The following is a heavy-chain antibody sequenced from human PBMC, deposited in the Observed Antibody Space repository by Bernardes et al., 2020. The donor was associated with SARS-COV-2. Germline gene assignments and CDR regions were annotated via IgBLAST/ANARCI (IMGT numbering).Heavy chain of an antibody. CDR1: GFTFSNYA. D-gene: IGHD6-13*01. V-gene: IGHV3-23*01. Sequence: GGSLRLSCAASGFTFSNYAMSWVRQAPGKGLEWVSDISGPGRTYYADSVKGRFTISRENSKNTLYLEMNILRAEDTAVYYCAKELAYGSSWRDYSYYFGIGGWGKETT. CDR3: AKELAYGSSWRDYSYYFGIGG. CDR2: ISGPGRT. J-gene: IGHJ6*03.